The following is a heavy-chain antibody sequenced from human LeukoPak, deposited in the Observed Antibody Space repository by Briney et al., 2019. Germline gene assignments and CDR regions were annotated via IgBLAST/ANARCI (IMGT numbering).Heavy chain of an antibody. CDR1: GATFTSYA. J-gene: IGHJ1*01. Sequence: VASVKVSCKASGATFTSYAFSWGWLPPGQGLGWVGGSFLIFGTANYAQKFQGRVTITADESTSTAYMELGSLRSDNTAVYYCARAGEVVPAAMDDWGQGTLVTVSS. D-gene: IGHD2-2*01. V-gene: IGHV1-69*01. CDR3: ARAGEVVPAAMDD. CDR2: SFLIFGTA.